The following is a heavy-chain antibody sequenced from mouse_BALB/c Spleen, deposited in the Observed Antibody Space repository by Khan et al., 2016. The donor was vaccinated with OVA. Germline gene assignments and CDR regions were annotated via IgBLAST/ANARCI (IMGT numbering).Heavy chain of an antibody. V-gene: IGHV3-2*02. Sequence: EVQLQESGPGLVKPSQSLSLTCTVTGYSITSDYAWDWIRQFPGNKLEWMGYISYGGSTSYNPSLKSRISITRAPSKNQFFLQLNSVTTEDTATYYCARKNYYGYAMDYWGQGTSVTVSS. CDR2: ISYGGST. CDR1: GYSITSDYA. J-gene: IGHJ4*01. D-gene: IGHD1-1*01. CDR3: ARKNYYGYAMDY.